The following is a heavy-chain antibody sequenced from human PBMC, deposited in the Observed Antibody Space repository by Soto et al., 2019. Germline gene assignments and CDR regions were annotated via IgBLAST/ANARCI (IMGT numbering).Heavy chain of an antibody. CDR2: VNPILSMS. V-gene: IGHV1-69*04. CDR3: ATIYGSGYRAFDF. Sequence: QVQLVQSGAEVKRPGSSVKVSCKASGDTFNFYSINWVRQAPGLGLEWMGRVNPILSMSNYAQRFQGRVTMPADKSTSTAYMELSGLRSEDTAIYYCATIYGSGYRAFDFWGQGALVTVSS. D-gene: IGHD3-10*01. CDR1: GDTFNFYS. J-gene: IGHJ4*02.